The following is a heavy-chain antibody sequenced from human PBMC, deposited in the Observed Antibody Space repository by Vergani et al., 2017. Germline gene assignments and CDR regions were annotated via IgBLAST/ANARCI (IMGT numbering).Heavy chain of an antibody. Sequence: EVQRLESGGDLVQPGGSLRLSCAASGFTFIMHAMSWVRQAPGKGLEWVSTLSASDRRTHYADSVKGRFTISRDNSKNTLFLHMNSLRPEDTAVYYCAKVGRSEVAGTFGAFDIWGQGTMVTVPS. D-gene: IGHD6-19*01. CDR1: GFTFIMHA. J-gene: IGHJ3*02. V-gene: IGHV3-23*01. CDR3: AKVGRSEVAGTFGAFDI. CDR2: LSASDRRT.